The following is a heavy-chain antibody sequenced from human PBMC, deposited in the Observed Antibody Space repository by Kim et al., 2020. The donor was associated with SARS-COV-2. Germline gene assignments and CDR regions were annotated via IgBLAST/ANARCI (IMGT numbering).Heavy chain of an antibody. Sequence: GGSLRLSCAASGFTFSSYAMHWVRQAPGKGLEWVAVISYDGSNKYYADSVKGRFTISRDNSKNTLYLQMNSLRAEDTAVYYCATDYYGSGSYYMGGMDVWGQGTTVTVSS. J-gene: IGHJ6*02. D-gene: IGHD3-10*01. CDR2: ISYDGSNK. V-gene: IGHV3-30*04. CDR3: ATDYYGSGSYYMGGMDV. CDR1: GFTFSSYA.